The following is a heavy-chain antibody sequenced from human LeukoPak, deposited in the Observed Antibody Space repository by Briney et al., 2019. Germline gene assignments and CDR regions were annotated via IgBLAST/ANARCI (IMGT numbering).Heavy chain of an antibody. CDR3: ARGRYYDCWSGYYTSPPLADY. Sequence: PGGSLRLSCAASGFTFSSYWMHWVRQAPGKGLVWVSRINSDGSSTSYADSVKGRFTISRDNAKNTLYLQMNSLRAEDTAVYYCARGRYYDCWSGYYTSPPLADYWGQGTLVTVSS. CDR2: INSDGSST. V-gene: IGHV3-74*01. D-gene: IGHD3-3*01. CDR1: GFTFSSYW. J-gene: IGHJ4*02.